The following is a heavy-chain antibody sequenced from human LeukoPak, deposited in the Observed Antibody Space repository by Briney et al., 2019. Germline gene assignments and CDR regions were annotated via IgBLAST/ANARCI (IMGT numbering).Heavy chain of an antibody. CDR1: GFTFSSYA. CDR3: ARGRTYSGSTADAFDI. Sequence: PGGSLRLSCAASGFTFSSYALTWFRQAPGKGLEWVAGISVDDGSPYYADSVKGRFTISRDNSKDTVYLQMNSLRDEDTALYYCARGRTYSGSTADAFDIWGQGTMVTVS. CDR2: ISVDDGSP. J-gene: IGHJ3*02. V-gene: IGHV3-23*01. D-gene: IGHD1-26*01.